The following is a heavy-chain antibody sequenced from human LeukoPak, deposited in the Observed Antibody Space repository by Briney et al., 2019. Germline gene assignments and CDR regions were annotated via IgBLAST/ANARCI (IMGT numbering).Heavy chain of an antibody. V-gene: IGHV3-30*03. CDR1: GFAFSSQG. D-gene: IGHD3-22*01. CDR3: ARDTMMGNFDY. CDR2: ISKDGSKK. Sequence: PGGSLRLSCAGSGFAFSSQGIHWVRQAPGKGLEWVAVISKDGSKKYYADSVKGRFTISRDNSKNTLYLQMNSLRAEDTAVHYCARDTMMGNFDYWGQGTLVTVSS. J-gene: IGHJ4*02.